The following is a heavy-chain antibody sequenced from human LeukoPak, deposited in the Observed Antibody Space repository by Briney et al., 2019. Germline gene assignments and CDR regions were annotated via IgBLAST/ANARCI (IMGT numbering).Heavy chain of an antibody. V-gene: IGHV3-30*02. D-gene: IGHD6-19*01. CDR2: IRYDGSNK. CDR3: AKDRSSGWYDAFDI. J-gene: IGHJ3*02. Sequence: GGSLRLSCAASGFTFSSYGMHWVRQVPGKGLEWVAFIRYDGSNKYYADSVKGRFTISRDNSKNTLYLQLNSLRAEDTAVYYCAKDRSSGWYDAFDIWGQGTMVTVSS. CDR1: GFTFSSYG.